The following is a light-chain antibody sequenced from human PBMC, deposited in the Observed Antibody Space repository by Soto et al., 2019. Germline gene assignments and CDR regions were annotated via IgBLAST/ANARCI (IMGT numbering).Light chain of an antibody. Sequence: EIVLTQSPGTLSLSPGERATLSCRASQSVSSSYLAWYQQKPGQAPRLLIYGASSRATGIPDRFSGSGSGTEFTLTISSLQSEDFAVYYCQQCNTWPPETFGQGTKVDIK. CDR1: QSVSSSY. CDR2: GAS. V-gene: IGKV3-20*01. CDR3: QQCNTWPPET. J-gene: IGKJ1*01.